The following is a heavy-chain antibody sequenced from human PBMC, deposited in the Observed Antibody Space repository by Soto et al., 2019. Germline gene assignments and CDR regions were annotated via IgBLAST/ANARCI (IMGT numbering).Heavy chain of an antibody. CDR3: AREFTMITFGGFIVPNAFDI. CDR1: GYTFTSYG. Sequence: QVQLVQSGAEVKKPGASVKVSCKASGYTFTSYGISWVRQAPGQGLEWMGWISAYNGNTNYAQKLQGRVTMTTDTSTSTAYMELRSLRSDDTAVYYCAREFTMITFGGFIVPNAFDIWGQGTMVTVSS. V-gene: IGHV1-18*01. J-gene: IGHJ3*02. CDR2: ISAYNGNT. D-gene: IGHD3-16*02.